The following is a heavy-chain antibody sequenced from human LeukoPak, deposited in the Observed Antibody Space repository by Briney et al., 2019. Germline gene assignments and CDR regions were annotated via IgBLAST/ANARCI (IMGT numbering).Heavy chain of an antibody. CDR3: ARNYCSSTSCYGYYYYYYMDV. D-gene: IGHD2-2*01. CDR2: INPSGGGT. V-gene: IGHV1-46*01. J-gene: IGHJ6*03. CDR1: GYTFTSYY. Sequence: ASVKVSCKASGYTFTSYYIHWVRQAPGQGLEWMGVINPSGGGTTNAQKFQGRVTMTRDTSTSTVYMELRSLRSDDTAVYYCARNYCSSTSCYGYYYYYYMDVWGKGTTVTVS.